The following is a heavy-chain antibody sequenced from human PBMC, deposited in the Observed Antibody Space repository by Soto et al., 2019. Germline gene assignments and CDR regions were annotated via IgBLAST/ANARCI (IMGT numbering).Heavy chain of an antibody. Sequence: EVQLVEYGGGLDQPGGSLRLSCAASGFTFSSYWMSWVRQAPVKGLEWVGNIKQDGSEKNYVDFVKGRFTISRDNAKNSLYLQMNSLRAEDTAVYYCARIASAGRGWDVWGQGTTVVVSS. V-gene: IGHV3-7*01. J-gene: IGHJ6*02. CDR3: ARIASAGRGWDV. D-gene: IGHD6-13*01. CDR1: GFTFSSYW. CDR2: IKQDGSEK.